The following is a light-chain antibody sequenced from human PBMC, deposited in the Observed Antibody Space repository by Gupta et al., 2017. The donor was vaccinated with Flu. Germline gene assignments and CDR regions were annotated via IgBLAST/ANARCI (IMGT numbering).Light chain of an antibody. J-gene: IGKJ1*01. V-gene: IGKV4-1*01. CDR1: QSVLYSSNNKNF. CDR3: HQYYNSPQT. CDR2: WAS. Sequence: DITMTQSPGSLAVSLGERATINCKSSQSVLYSSNNKNFLAWYQQKPGHPPKLLISWASTRESGVPERFSGSGSGTDFTLTISRLQAEDVAVYYCHQYYNSPQTFGQGTKVEIK.